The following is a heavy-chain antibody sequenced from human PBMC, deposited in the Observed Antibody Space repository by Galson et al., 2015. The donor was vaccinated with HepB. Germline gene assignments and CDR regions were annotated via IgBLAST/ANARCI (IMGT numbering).Heavy chain of an antibody. CDR3: ARDHTVVDQNSDDAFDI. CDR2: IYYSGST. V-gene: IGHV4-30-4*01. J-gene: IGHJ3*02. Sequence: TLSLTCTVSGGSISSGDYYWSWIRQPPGKGLEWIGYIYYSGSTYYNPSLKSRVTISVDTSKNQFSLKLSSVTAADTAVYYCARDHTVVDQNSDDAFDIWGQGTMVTVSS. D-gene: IGHD2-21*01. CDR1: GGSISSGDYY.